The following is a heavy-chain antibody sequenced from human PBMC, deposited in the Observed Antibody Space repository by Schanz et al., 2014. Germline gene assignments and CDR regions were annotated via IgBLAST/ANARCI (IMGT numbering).Heavy chain of an antibody. V-gene: IGHV1-69*09. D-gene: IGHD6-6*01. Sequence: VQSVHSGTEVQKLGASVKVSCQTSGYTFTAYGINWVRQAPGQGLEWMGRIIPILGIANYAQKFQGRVTITADKSTFTAYMDVSSLRSEDTAVYYCARDQSPYTNSSDVRYFDYWGQGSLVTVSS. J-gene: IGHJ4*02. CDR1: GYTFTAYG. CDR2: IIPILGIA. CDR3: ARDQSPYTNSSDVRYFDY.